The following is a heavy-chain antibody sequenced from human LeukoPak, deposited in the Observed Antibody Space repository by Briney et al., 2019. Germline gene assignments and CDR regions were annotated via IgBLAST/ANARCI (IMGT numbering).Heavy chain of an antibody. CDR1: GGSISSYY. V-gene: IGHV4-59*01. J-gene: IGHJ4*02. CDR3: AREQQLVRSIDY. CDR2: IYYSGST. Sequence: SETLSLTCTISGGSISSYYWSWIRQPPGKGLEWIGYIYYSGSTNYNPSLKSRVTISVDTSKNQFSLKLSSVTAADTAVYYCAREQQLVRSIDYWGQGTLVTVSS. D-gene: IGHD6-13*01.